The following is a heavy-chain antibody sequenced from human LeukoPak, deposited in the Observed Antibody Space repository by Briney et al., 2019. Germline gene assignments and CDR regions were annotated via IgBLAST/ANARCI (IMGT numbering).Heavy chain of an antibody. CDR3: ARAQMVGAAADFDY. D-gene: IGHD6-13*01. CDR1: GYTFTRYY. J-gene: IGHJ4*02. CDR2: INPSGGST. V-gene: IGHV1-46*01. Sequence: ASVKVSCKASGYTFTRYYMHWVRQAPGQGLEWMGIINPSGGSTSYAQKFQGRVTMTRDMSTSTAYMELRSLRSDDTAVYYCARAQMVGAAADFDYWGQGTLVTVSS.